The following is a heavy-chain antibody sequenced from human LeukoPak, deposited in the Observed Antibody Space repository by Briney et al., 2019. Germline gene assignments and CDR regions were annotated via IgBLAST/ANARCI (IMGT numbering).Heavy chain of an antibody. CDR2: ISAYNGNT. CDR1: GYTFTSYG. J-gene: IGHJ4*02. D-gene: IGHD3-10*01. V-gene: IGHV1-18*01. CDR3: ASHYGSGSFYSPFDY. Sequence: ASVKVSCKASGYTFTSYGISWVRQAPGQGLEWMGWISAYNGNTNYAQKLQGGVTMTTDTSTSTAYMELRSLRSDDTAVYYCASHYGSGSFYSPFDYWGQGTLVTVSS.